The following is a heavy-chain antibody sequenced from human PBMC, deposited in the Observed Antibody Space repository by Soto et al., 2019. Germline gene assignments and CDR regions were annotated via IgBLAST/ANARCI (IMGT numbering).Heavy chain of an antibody. J-gene: IGHJ4*02. Sequence: QVQLVQSGAEVKKPGSSVKVSCKASGGTFSSYAISWVRQAPGQGLEWMGGIIPIFGTANYAQKFQGRVTITADESTSAAYMELSSLRSEDTAVYYCARSQVAGSYRGPDYWGQGTLVTVSS. CDR3: ARSQVAGSYRGPDY. D-gene: IGHD2-15*01. CDR1: GGTFSSYA. CDR2: IIPIFGTA. V-gene: IGHV1-69*01.